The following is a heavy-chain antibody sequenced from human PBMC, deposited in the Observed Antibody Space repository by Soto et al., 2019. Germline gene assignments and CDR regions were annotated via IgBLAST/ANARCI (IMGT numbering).Heavy chain of an antibody. J-gene: IGHJ4*02. CDR3: ARPGREPYDSSDYYSYFDY. Sequence: PGESLKISCKGSGYSFTSYWIGWVRQMPGKGLEWMGIIYPGDSITKYDSNTRYSPSFQGQVTISVDRSISTAYLQWSSLKASDTAIYYCARPGREPYDSSDYYSYFDYWGQGTPVTVSS. CDR1: GYSFTSYW. V-gene: IGHV5-51*01. D-gene: IGHD3-22*01. CDR2: IYPGDSITKYDSNT.